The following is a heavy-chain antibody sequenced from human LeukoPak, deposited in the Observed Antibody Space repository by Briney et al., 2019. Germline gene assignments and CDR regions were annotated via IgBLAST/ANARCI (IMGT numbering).Heavy chain of an antibody. CDR1: GGSISSGSYY. V-gene: IGHV4-61*02. Sequence: SQTLSLTCTVSGGSISSGSYYWSWIRQPAGKGLEWIGRIYTSGSTNYNPSLKSRVTISVDTSKNQFSLQLNSVTPEDTAVYYCARVDTTIIAVAGEYYFDYWGQGTLVTVSS. D-gene: IGHD6-19*01. CDR2: IYTSGST. CDR3: ARVDTTIIAVAGEYYFDY. J-gene: IGHJ4*02.